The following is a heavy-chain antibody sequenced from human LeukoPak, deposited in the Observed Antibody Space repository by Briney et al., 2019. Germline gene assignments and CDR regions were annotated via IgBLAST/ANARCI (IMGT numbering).Heavy chain of an antibody. Sequence: ASVKVSCKASGYTFTSYGISWVRQAPGQGLEWMGWISAYNGNTNYAQKLQGRVTMTTDTSTSTAYMELRSLRSDDTAVYYCARESQKLGGFNYMDVWGKGTTVTVSS. V-gene: IGHV1-18*01. D-gene: IGHD3-16*01. CDR3: ARESQKLGGFNYMDV. CDR1: GYTFTSYG. CDR2: ISAYNGNT. J-gene: IGHJ6*03.